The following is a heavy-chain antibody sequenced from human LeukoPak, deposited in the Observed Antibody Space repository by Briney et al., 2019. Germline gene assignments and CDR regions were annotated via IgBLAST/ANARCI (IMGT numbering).Heavy chain of an antibody. CDR3: ARKQKMGVDH. J-gene: IGHJ4*02. CDR2: ISHSGNT. CDR1: GYSISSAYY. D-gene: IGHD3-16*01. Sequence: SETLSLTCALPGYSISSAYYWGWIRQPPGKGLEWIGSISHSGNTYYTASLKRRVSVSFDTSQNQFSLKLSAVTAADTATYYCARKQKMGVDHWGQGTLVTVSS. V-gene: IGHV4-38-2*01.